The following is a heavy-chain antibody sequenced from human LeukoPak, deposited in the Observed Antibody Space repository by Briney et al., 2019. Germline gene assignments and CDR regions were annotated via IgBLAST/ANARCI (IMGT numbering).Heavy chain of an antibody. CDR2: INPNSGGT. J-gene: IGHJ5*02. D-gene: IGHD3-22*01. V-gene: IGHV1-2*02. Sequence: ASAKVSCKASGYTFTGYYMHWVRQAPGQGLEWMGWINPNSGGTNYAQKFQGRVTMTRDTSISTAYMELSRLRSDDTAVYYCARDRHYYDSSGYFWSWGQGTLVTVSS. CDR1: GYTFTGYY. CDR3: ARDRHYYDSSGYFWS.